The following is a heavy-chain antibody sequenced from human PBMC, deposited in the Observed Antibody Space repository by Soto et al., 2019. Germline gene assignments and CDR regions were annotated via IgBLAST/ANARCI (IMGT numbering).Heavy chain of an antibody. Sequence: SETLSLTCTVSVGSISSYYWSWIRQPAGKGPEWIGRIYTSGSTNYNPSLKSRVTMSVDTSKNQFSLKLSSVTAADTAVYYCARARFGGAVAGTNWFDPWGQGTLVTVSS. J-gene: IGHJ5*02. V-gene: IGHV4-4*07. CDR3: ARARFGGAVAGTNWFDP. CDR2: IYTSGST. D-gene: IGHD6-19*01. CDR1: VGSISSYY.